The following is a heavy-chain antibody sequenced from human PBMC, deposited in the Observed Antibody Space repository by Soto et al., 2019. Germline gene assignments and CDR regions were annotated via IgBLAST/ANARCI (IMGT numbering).Heavy chain of an antibody. Sequence: SETLSLTCAVSGGSISSGGYSWSWIRQPPGKGLEWIGYIYHSGRTNYNPSLKSRVTISVDRSQNHFSLQLISVTAADTAVYYCARSEATALDYWGQGTLVTVSS. CDR2: IYHSGRT. CDR1: GGSISSGGYS. J-gene: IGHJ4*02. CDR3: ARSEATALDY. V-gene: IGHV4-30-2*01.